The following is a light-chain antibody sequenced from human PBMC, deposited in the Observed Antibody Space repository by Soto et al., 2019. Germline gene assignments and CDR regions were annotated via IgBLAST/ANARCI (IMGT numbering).Light chain of an antibody. J-gene: IGKJ1*01. CDR3: QQYNNWPPWT. CDR1: QSVSNN. CDR2: GAS. V-gene: IGKV3-15*01. Sequence: EIVMTQSLATLSVSPGERATLSCRASQSVSNNLAWYQQKPGQAPRLLIYGASTRATGIPARFSGSGSGTEFTLTISSLQSEYFAVYYCQQYNNWPPWTFGQGTKLEIK.